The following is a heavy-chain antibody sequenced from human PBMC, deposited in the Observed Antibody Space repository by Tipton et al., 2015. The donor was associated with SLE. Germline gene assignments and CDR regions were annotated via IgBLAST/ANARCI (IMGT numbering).Heavy chain of an antibody. CDR1: GVSISSYY. V-gene: IGHV4-59*01. CDR3: ARLREATGLFSKRGWLDP. CDR2: IYYTGST. Sequence: TLSLTCTVSGVSISSYYWSWIRQPPGKGLEWIGHIYYTGSTNYNSSLKSRVTLSVDTSKSQFSLKLSSVTAADAAIYYCARLREATGLFSKRGWLDPWGQGNLVTVSS. D-gene: IGHD5-12*01. J-gene: IGHJ5*02.